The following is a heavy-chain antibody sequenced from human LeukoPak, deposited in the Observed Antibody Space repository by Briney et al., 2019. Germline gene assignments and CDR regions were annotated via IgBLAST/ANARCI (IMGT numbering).Heavy chain of an antibody. V-gene: IGHV3-7*04. D-gene: IGHD6-19*01. CDR2: INQGGSEE. CDR1: GFTFSSYW. Sequence: QPGGSLRLSCAASGFTFSSYWMSWVHQAPGKGLEWVANINQGGSEEYYVDSVKGRFTISRDNAKNSLYLQMNSLRAEDTAVYYCARGRYSSGWYGYFDYWGQRTLVTVSS. CDR3: ARGRYSSGWYGYFDY. J-gene: IGHJ4*02.